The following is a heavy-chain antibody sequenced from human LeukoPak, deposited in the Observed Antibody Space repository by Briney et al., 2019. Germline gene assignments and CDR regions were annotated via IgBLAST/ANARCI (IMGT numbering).Heavy chain of an antibody. CDR1: GFPIRIYG. CDR3: TLGMVRGVMDY. Sequence: GGSLRLSCAASGFPIRIYGMSWVRQAPGKGLEWVSGISGSDGSTYYADSVKGRFTISRDNSKNTLFLQMNSLRAEDTAVYYCTLGMVRGVMDYWGQGTLVTVSS. CDR2: ISGSDGST. V-gene: IGHV3-23*01. J-gene: IGHJ4*02. D-gene: IGHD3-10*01.